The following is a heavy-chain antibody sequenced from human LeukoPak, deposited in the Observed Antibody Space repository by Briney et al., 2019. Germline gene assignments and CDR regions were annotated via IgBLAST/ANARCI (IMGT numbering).Heavy chain of an antibody. CDR2: IYSGGST. D-gene: IGHD3-3*01. J-gene: IGHJ4*02. CDR3: AREMASDPPTITIFGVVISSGGLPDY. CDR1: GFTVSSNY. Sequence: GGSLRLSCAASGFTVSSNYMSWVRQAPGKGLEWVSVIYSGGSTYYADSVKGRFTISRDNAKNSLYLQMNSLRAEDTAVYYRAREMASDPPTITIFGVVISSGGLPDYWGQGTLVTVSS. V-gene: IGHV3-66*01.